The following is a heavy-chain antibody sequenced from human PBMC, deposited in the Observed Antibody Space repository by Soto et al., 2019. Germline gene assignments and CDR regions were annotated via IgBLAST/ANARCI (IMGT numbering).Heavy chain of an antibody. V-gene: IGHV1-18*01. CDR1: GYTFTSYG. Sequence: QVQLVQSGAEVKKPGASVKVSCKASGYTFTSYGISWVRQAPGQGLEWMGWISAYNGNTNYAQKLQGRVTMTTDTSPSTAYMELRSLRSDDTAVYYCAREKPGNYYDSSGYYPLQSFDWYFDLWGRGTLVTVSS. D-gene: IGHD3-22*01. J-gene: IGHJ2*01. CDR3: AREKPGNYYDSSGYYPLQSFDWYFDL. CDR2: ISAYNGNT.